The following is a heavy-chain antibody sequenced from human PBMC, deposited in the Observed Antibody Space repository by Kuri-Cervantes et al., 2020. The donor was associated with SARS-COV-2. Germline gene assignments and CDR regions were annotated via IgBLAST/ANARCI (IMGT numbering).Heavy chain of an antibody. V-gene: IGHV1-46*03. J-gene: IGHJ4*02. CDR2: INPSGGST. Sequence: ASVKVSCKASGYTFTSYYMHWVRQAPGQGLEWMGIINPSGGSTNYAQKFQGRVTITADKSTSTAYMVLSSLRSEDTAVYYCATTVVTPGFDYWGQGTLVTVSS. CDR1: GYTFTSYY. D-gene: IGHD4-23*01. CDR3: ATTVVTPGFDY.